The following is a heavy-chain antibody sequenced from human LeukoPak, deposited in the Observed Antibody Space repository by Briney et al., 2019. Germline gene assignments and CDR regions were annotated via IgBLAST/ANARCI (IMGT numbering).Heavy chain of an antibody. CDR3: SGRSDSHSIY. CDR1: GLIVRSNY. V-gene: IGHV3-7*01. Sequence: GGSLRLSCAASGLIVRSNYISWVRQTPGKGLEWLANIKPDGTDKVYIDSVKGRFTISRDNAKNSVYLQLNSLRVEDTGVYYCSGRSDSHSIYWGQGTLVTVSS. CDR2: IKPDGTDK. D-gene: IGHD4-11*01. J-gene: IGHJ4*02.